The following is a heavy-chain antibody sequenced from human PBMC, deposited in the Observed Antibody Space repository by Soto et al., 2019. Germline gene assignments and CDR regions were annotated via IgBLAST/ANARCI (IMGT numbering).Heavy chain of an antibody. J-gene: IGHJ4*02. CDR1: GGSISSYY. CDR2: IYYSGST. V-gene: IGHV4-59*01. CDR3: ARAGPIVRGFDY. Sequence: ETLSLTCTVSGGSISSYYWSGIRQPPGKGLEWIGYIYYSGSTNYNPSLKSRVTISVDTSKNQFSLKLSSVTAADTAVYYCARAGPIVRGFDYWGQGTLVTVPQ. D-gene: IGHD1-26*01.